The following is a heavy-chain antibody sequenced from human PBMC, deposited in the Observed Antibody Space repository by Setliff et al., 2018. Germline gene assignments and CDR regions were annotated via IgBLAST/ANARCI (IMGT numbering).Heavy chain of an antibody. D-gene: IGHD5-12*01. V-gene: IGHV4-38-2*02. CDR2: LFHTGTP. Sequence: SETLSLTCTVSGYSITSGYYWGWIRQSPGKGLEWLGGLFHTGTPYYNPSLQSRLTMSVDTSNNQFSLKLNSVTADDAAVYYCARHLWGRWMATSSDYFDYWGQGSLVTVSS. J-gene: IGHJ4*02. CDR1: GYSITSGYY. CDR3: ARHLWGRWMATSSDYFDY.